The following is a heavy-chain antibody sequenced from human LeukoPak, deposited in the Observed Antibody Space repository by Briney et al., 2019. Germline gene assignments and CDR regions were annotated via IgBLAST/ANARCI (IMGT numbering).Heavy chain of an antibody. Sequence: SETLSLTCTVSGGSISSHYWSWIRQPPGKGLEWIGYIYYSGSTNYNPSLKSRVTISVDSSKSQFSLKLSSVTAADTAVYYCVRLQAVTGNFDSWGQGALVTVSS. CDR2: IYYSGST. J-gene: IGHJ4*02. D-gene: IGHD1-20*01. CDR1: GGSISSHY. CDR3: VRLQAVTGNFDS. V-gene: IGHV4-59*11.